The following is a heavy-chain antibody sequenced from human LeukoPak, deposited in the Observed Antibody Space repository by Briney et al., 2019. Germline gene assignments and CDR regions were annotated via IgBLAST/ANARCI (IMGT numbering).Heavy chain of an antibody. D-gene: IGHD6-13*01. Sequence: SVKVSCKASGYTFTSYGISWVRQAPGQGLEWMGGIIPIFGTANYAQKFQGRVTITADKSTSTAYMELSSLRSEDTAVYYRARWNPLYSSRYYFDYWGQGTLVTVSS. CDR3: ARWNPLYSSRYYFDY. CDR2: IIPIFGTA. V-gene: IGHV1-69*06. CDR1: GYTFTSYG. J-gene: IGHJ4*02.